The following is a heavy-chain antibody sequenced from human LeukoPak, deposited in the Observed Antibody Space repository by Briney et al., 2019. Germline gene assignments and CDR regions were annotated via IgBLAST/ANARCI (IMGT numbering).Heavy chain of an antibody. CDR3: AKHSGSYFIYYVDS. CDR2: IGGSGYNT. D-gene: IGHD1-26*01. Sequence: GGSLRLSCAASGFTFSSYGVSWVRQAPGKGLEWVSTIGGSGYNTYYADSVKGRFSISRDNSANTLYLHMNSLRAEDTALYYCAKHSGSYFIYYVDSWGQGTLVTVSS. CDR1: GFTFSSYG. J-gene: IGHJ4*02. V-gene: IGHV3-23*01.